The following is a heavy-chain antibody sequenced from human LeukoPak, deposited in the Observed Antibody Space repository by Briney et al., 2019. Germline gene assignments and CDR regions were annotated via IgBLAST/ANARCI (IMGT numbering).Heavy chain of an antibody. J-gene: IGHJ4*02. CDR2: IYYSGSA. CDR3: ARGTLRLFDY. D-gene: IGHD5/OR15-5a*01. CDR1: GGSISSGGHY. Sequence: SQTLSLTCTVSGGSISSGGHYWSWIRQHPAKGLEWIGYIYYSGSAYYNPSLESRVTISIDTSKNQFSLKLTSVTAADTAVYFCARGTLRLFDYWGQGTLVTVSS. V-gene: IGHV4-31*03.